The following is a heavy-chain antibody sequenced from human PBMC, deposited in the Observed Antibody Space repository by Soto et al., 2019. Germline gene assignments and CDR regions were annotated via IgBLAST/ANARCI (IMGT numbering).Heavy chain of an antibody. CDR1: GFNFDDFA. Sequence: EVVLVESGGGLVQPGGSLRLSCVASGFNFDDFAMHWVRQAPGKGLQWVSGIRWNGETPAYGDSVKGRFIISRDNARNSLYLQMNSLRPEDTAVYFCARVKTRIAYRDDSRDVWGKGTTVTVS. CDR3: ARVKTRIAYRDDSRDV. D-gene: IGHD3-16*01. J-gene: IGHJ6*03. V-gene: IGHV3-9*01. CDR2: IRWNGETP.